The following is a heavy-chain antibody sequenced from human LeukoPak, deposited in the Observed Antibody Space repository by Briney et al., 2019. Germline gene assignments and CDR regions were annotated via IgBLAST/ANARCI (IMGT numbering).Heavy chain of an antibody. CDR1: GGSISSGDYY. V-gene: IGHV4-30-4*01. D-gene: IGHD6-13*01. CDR2: IYYSGST. CDR3: ARARLGIAAAGTDHFDY. Sequence: SETLSLTCTVSGGSISSGDYYWSWLRQPPGKGLEWIGYIYYSGSTYYNPSLKSRVTISVDTSKNQFSLKLSSVTAADTAVYYCARARLGIAAAGTDHFDYWGQGTLVTVSS. J-gene: IGHJ4*02.